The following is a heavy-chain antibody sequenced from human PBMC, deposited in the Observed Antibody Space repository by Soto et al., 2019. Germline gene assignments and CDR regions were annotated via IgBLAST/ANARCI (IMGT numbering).Heavy chain of an antibody. CDR3: ARGKGMEENYYYYGLDI. D-gene: IGHD1-1*01. Sequence: LGPPSLTCTVSGGSIITYYWSWIRHPPGKGLEWIGYIYYSGSTNYNPSLKSRVTISVDTSKNQFSLKLSSVTAADTAVYYCARGKGMEENYYYYGLDIWGQGTTVTVSS. V-gene: IGHV4-59*01. J-gene: IGHJ6*02. CDR2: IYYSGST. CDR1: GGSIITYY.